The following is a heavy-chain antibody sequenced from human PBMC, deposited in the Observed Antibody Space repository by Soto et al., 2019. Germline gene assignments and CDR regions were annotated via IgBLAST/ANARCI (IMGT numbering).Heavy chain of an antibody. CDR1: GFTFSDYY. Sequence: PGGSLRLSCAASGFTFSDYYMSWIHQAPGKGLEWVSYISSRSSTIFYADSVKGRFTISRDNVKNSLYLQMNSLRAEDTAVFYCAKERSSGWSFDYWGQGTLVTVSS. CDR3: AKERSSGWSFDY. J-gene: IGHJ4*02. V-gene: IGHV3-11*01. CDR2: ISSRSSTI. D-gene: IGHD6-19*01.